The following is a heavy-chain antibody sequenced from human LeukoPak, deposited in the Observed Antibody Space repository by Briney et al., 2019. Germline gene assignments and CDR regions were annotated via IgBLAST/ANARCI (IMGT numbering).Heavy chain of an antibody. D-gene: IGHD3-16*01. CDR3: VRDNGGEHL. CDR2: INNDGSNT. J-gene: IGHJ4*02. V-gene: IGHV3-74*01. CDR1: GYTFGSXW. Sequence: GGSLRLSCAASGYTFGSXWMYWVRQAPGKGVVWVSRINNDGSNTIYADSVKGRFTISRDNAKNTLYLQMNSLRDDDTAVYYCVRDNGGEHLWGQGTLVTVSS.